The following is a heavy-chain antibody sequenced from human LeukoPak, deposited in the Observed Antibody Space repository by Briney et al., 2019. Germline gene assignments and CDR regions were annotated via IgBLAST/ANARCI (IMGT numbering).Heavy chain of an antibody. Sequence: GGSLRLSCAASGFTFSNYNMNWVRQAPGKGLEWVSYISITSGTVYYADSVKGRFTISRDNSKNTLYLQMNSLRAEDTAVYYCATELVGGAFDYWGQGTLVTVSS. J-gene: IGHJ4*02. CDR2: ISITSGTV. CDR1: GFTFSNYN. CDR3: ATELVGGAFDY. V-gene: IGHV3-48*01. D-gene: IGHD1-7*01.